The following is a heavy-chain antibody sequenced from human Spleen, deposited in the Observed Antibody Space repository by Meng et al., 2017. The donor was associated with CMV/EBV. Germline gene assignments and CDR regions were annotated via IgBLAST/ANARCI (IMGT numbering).Heavy chain of an antibody. Sequence: GESLKISCAASGFTVSSNYMSWVRQAPGKGLEWVSVIYRDGRPYYADSVMGRFTISRDNSENILYLQMNSLRTEDTAVYHCARVGEWDLLKAAFDIWGQGTLVTVSS. CDR1: GFTVSSNY. D-gene: IGHD1-26*01. CDR2: IYRDGRP. CDR3: ARVGEWDLLKAAFDI. V-gene: IGHV3-66*02. J-gene: IGHJ3*02.